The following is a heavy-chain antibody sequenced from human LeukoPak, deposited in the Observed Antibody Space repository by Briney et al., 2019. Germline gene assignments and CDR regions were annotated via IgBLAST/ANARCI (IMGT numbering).Heavy chain of an antibody. CDR3: ARERTAGYCSSTSCRNWFDP. CDR1: GYTFTGYY. D-gene: IGHD2-2*01. J-gene: IGHJ5*02. CDR2: INPNSGGT. V-gene: IGHV1-2*02. Sequence: ASVKVSCKASGYTFTGYYMHWVRQAPGQGLEWVGWINPNSGGTNYAQKFQGRVTMTRDTSISTAYMELSRLRSDGTAAYYCARERTAGYCSSTSCRNWFDPWGQGTLVTVSS.